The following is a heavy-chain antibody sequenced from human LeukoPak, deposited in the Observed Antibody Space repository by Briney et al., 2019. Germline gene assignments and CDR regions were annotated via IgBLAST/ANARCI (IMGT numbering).Heavy chain of an antibody. Sequence: GGSLRLSCAASGFTFDDYAMHWVRQAPGKGLEWVSGISWNSGSIGYADSVKGRFTISRNNAKNSLYLQMNSLRAEDTALYYCPKGGDDSSGYYQYYFDYWGQGTLVTVSS. V-gene: IGHV3-9*01. D-gene: IGHD3-22*01. CDR2: ISWNSGSI. CDR1: GFTFDDYA. CDR3: PKGGDDSSGYYQYYFDY. J-gene: IGHJ4*02.